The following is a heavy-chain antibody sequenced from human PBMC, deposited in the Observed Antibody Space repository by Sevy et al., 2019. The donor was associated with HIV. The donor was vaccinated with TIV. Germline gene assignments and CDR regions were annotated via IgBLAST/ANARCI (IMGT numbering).Heavy chain of an antibody. CDR2: IGTSSSTI. CDR1: GFTFSSYS. CDR3: AREVMIRGTFDI. V-gene: IGHV3-48*02. Sequence: GGSLRLSCEASGFTFSSYSMNWVRQAPGKGLEWVSYIGTSSSTIYYEDSVKGRFTISRDNAKNSLYLQRNSQRDEDTAVYYCAREVMIRGTFDIWGQGTMVTVSS. D-gene: IGHD3-22*01. J-gene: IGHJ3*02.